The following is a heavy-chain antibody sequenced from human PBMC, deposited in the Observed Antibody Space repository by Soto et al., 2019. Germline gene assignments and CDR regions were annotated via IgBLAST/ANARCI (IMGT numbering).Heavy chain of an antibody. V-gene: IGHV1-69*01. CDR2: IIPIFGTA. J-gene: IGHJ6*02. D-gene: IGHD2-2*01. Sequence: QVQLVQSGAEVKKPGSSVKVSCKASGGTFSSYAISWVRQAPGQGLEWMGWIIPIFGTANYAQKFQGRVTITADESTSTAYMELSSLRSEDTAVYYCASYRYKVVPAARGRYYYYGMDVWGQGTTVTVSS. CDR1: GGTFSSYA. CDR3: ASYRYKVVPAARGRYYYYGMDV.